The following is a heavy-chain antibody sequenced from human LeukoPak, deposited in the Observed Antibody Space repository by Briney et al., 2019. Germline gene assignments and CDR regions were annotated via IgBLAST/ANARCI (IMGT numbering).Heavy chain of an antibody. CDR1: GITLSNYG. J-gene: IGHJ4*02. Sequence: GGSQRLSCAVSGITLSNYGMSWVRQAPGKGLEWVAGISDSGGRTNYAHSVKGRFTISRDNPKNTLFLQMNSLRAEDTAVYFCAKRGVVIRVILVGFHKEAYYFDSWGQGALVTVSS. V-gene: IGHV3-23*01. D-gene: IGHD3-22*01. CDR2: ISDSGGRT. CDR3: AKRGVVIRVILVGFHKEAYYFDS.